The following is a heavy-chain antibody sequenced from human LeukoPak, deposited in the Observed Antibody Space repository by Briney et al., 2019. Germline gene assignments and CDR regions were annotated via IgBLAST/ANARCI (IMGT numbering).Heavy chain of an antibody. CDR3: ATEGMSSDWESSFDY. Sequence: PGGSLRLSCAASGFTFDDYAMHWVRQAPGKGLEWVSGISWNSGSIGYADSVKGRFTISRDNAKKSLFLQLNSLRAEDTAVYYCATEGMSSDWESSFDYWGQGTLVTVSS. V-gene: IGHV3-9*01. CDR2: ISWNSGSI. J-gene: IGHJ4*02. D-gene: IGHD6-19*01. CDR1: GFTFDDYA.